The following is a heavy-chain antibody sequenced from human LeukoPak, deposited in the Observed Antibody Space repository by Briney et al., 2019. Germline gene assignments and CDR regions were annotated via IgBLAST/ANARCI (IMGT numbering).Heavy chain of an antibody. CDR1: GFTFSSYS. CDR2: ISSSSSYI. D-gene: IGHD2-2*01. V-gene: IGHV3-21*01. Sequence: GGSLRLSCAASGFTFSSYSMNWVRQAPGKGLEWVSSISSSSSYIYYADSVKGRFTISRDNAKNSLYLQMNSLRAEDTAVYYCAREVSEACSSTNCLYYFDYWGRGTLVTVSS. CDR3: AREVSEACSSTNCLYYFDY. J-gene: IGHJ4*02.